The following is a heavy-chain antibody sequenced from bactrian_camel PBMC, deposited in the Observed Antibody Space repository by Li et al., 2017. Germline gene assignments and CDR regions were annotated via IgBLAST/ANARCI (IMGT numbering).Heavy chain of an antibody. D-gene: IGHD2*01. CDR1: GLTSSHYC. V-gene: IGHV3S55*01. Sequence: HVQLVESGGGSVQTGGFLRLSCTASGLTSSHYCMSWFRQAPGKEREGVAAIGTDGITSYADSVEGRFAISKDGAKNTLYLQINSLTPKDTGMYYCAGERFAWRARRTQVIGGMCQSGVSYWGQGTQVTVSS. J-gene: IGHJ4*01. CDR3: AGERFAWRARRTQVIGGMCQSGVSY. CDR2: IGTDGIT.